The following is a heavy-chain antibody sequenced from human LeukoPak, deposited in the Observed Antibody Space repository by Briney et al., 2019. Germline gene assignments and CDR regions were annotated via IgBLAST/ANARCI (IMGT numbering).Heavy chain of an antibody. D-gene: IGHD3-22*01. CDR3: AKDMHRYYDTTGTNADFDY. Sequence: GGSLRLSCAASGFTFDDYAMHWVRQAPGKGLQWVSLISGDGDSTYYADPVKGRFTISRDNSKNSLYLQMNSLRTEDTALYYCAKDMHRYYDTTGTNADFDYWGQGTLVTVSS. J-gene: IGHJ4*02. CDR1: GFTFDDYA. V-gene: IGHV3-43*02. CDR2: ISGDGDST.